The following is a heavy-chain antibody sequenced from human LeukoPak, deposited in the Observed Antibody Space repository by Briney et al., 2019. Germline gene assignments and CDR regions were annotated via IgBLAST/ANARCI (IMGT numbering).Heavy chain of an antibody. CDR2: IYSDGTI. D-gene: IGHD3-16*01. J-gene: IGHJ4*02. CDR3: AREVGGGASGQ. V-gene: IGHV3-66*01. CDR1: GFTVSSNY. Sequence: GGSLRLSCAASGFTVSSNYMSWVRQVPGKGLEWVSVIYSDGTISYADSVKGRFTISRDNSEITLYLQMNSLRVEDTAVYYCAREVGGGASGQWGQGTLVTVSS.